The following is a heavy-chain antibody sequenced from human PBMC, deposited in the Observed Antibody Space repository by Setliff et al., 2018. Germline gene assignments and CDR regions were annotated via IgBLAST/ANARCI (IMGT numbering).Heavy chain of an antibody. V-gene: IGHV4-59*01. CDR1: GGSISSYY. J-gene: IGHJ3*02. D-gene: IGHD5-18*01. CDR3: AGPRGYSYGNTNDAFDI. Sequence: SETLSLTCTVSGGSISSYYWSWIRQPPGKGLEWIGYIYYSGGTNYNPSLKSRVTISVDTSKNQFSLKLSSVTAADTAVYYCAGPRGYSYGNTNDAFDIWGQGTMVTVSS. CDR2: IYYSGGT.